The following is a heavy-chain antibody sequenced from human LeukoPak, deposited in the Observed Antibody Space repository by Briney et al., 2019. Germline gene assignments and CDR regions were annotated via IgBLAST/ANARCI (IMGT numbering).Heavy chain of an antibody. V-gene: IGHV3-30*18. D-gene: IGHD5-18*01. CDR1: GFSFSTYA. J-gene: IGHJ4*02. Sequence: GSLRLSCAASGFSFSTYAMHWVRQAPGKGLEWVTAISSDGSNKNYADFVQGRFTSSRDNSKNSLYLQMNSLRAEDTAVYYCAKGGHSYGYADYWGQGTLVTVSP. CDR3: AKGGHSYGYADY. CDR2: ISSDGSNK.